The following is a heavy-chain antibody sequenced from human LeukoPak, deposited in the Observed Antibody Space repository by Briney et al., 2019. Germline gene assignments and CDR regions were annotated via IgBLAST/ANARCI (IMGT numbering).Heavy chain of an antibody. J-gene: IGHJ4*02. CDR2: IKQDESEK. V-gene: IGHV3-7*01. CDR3: AKASGSYPYYFDY. D-gene: IGHD1-26*01. Sequence: GGSLRLSCVFSGFTFSNYWMSWVRQAPGKGLEWVANIKQDESEKHYVDSVKGRFTISRDNSKNTLYLQMNSLRAEDTAVYYCAKASGSYPYYFDYWGQGTLVTVSS. CDR1: GFTFSNYW.